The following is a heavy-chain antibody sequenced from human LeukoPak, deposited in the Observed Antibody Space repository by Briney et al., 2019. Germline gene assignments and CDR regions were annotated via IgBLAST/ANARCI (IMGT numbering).Heavy chain of an antibody. CDR2: ISAYNGNT. CDR3: ARGLRNRGYSRYCDY. CDR1: GYTFTSYG. Sequence: AASVKVSCKASGYTFTSYGISWVRQAPGQGLEWMGWISAYNGNTNYAQKLQGRVTVTTDTSTSTAYMELRSLRSDDTAVYYCARGLRNRGYSRYCDYWGQGTLVTVSS. D-gene: IGHD5-18*01. V-gene: IGHV1-18*01. J-gene: IGHJ4*02.